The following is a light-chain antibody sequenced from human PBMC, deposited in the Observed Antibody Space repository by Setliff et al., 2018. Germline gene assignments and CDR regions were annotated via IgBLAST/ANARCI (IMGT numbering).Light chain of an antibody. CDR1: SNDVWGHNY. J-gene: IGLJ2*01. CDR2: DVT. Sequence: QSALTQPPSASGSPGQSVTISCTGTSNDVWGHNYVSWYQQHPGKAPQLIIYDVTKRPSGVPDRFSGSKSGNTASLTVSGLQAEDEADYYCLSYTSKSTHALFAGGTKVTVL. V-gene: IGLV2-8*01. CDR3: LSYTSKSTHAL.